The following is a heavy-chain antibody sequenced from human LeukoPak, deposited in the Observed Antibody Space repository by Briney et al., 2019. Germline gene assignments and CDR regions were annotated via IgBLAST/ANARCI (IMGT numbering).Heavy chain of an antibody. CDR1: GGTFSSYA. Sequence: SVKGSCKASGGTFSSYAISWVRQAPGQGLEWMGRIIPILGIANYAQKFQGRVTITADKSTSTAYMELSSLRSEDTAVYYCASGFVTTGTTIPLDYWGQGTLVTVSS. J-gene: IGHJ4*02. D-gene: IGHD1-1*01. CDR3: ASGFVTTGTTIPLDY. V-gene: IGHV1-69*04. CDR2: IIPILGIA.